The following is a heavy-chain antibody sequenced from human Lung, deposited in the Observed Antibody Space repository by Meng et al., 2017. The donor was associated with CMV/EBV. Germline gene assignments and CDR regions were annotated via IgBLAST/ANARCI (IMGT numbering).Heavy chain of an antibody. CDR1: RFSSYT. CDR2: ISSSSSYV. Sequence: ESLKISCAASRFSSYTLNWVRQAPGKGLEWVSSISSSSSYVYYADSVKGRFTISRDNAKNSLYLQMNSLRAEDTAVYYCAREGYDYDSGSYYYYFDHWGQGSLVTVSS. D-gene: IGHD3-10*01. CDR3: AREGYDYDSGSYYYYFDH. J-gene: IGHJ4*02. V-gene: IGHV3-21*01.